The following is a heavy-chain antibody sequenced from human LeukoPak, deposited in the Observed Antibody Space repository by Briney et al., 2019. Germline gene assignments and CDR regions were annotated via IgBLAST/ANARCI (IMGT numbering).Heavy chain of an antibody. CDR3: ARDLGSSHDF. J-gene: IGHJ4*02. D-gene: IGHD6-13*01. CDR1: GFTFSSYE. Sequence: GGSLRLSCAASGFTFSSYEMNWVRQAPGEGLEWVSVVYSGGSTYHADSVKGRFTISRDKAKNTVYLQMNSLRAEDTAVYYCARDLGSSHDFWGQGTLVTVSS. V-gene: IGHV3-53*01. CDR2: VYSGGST.